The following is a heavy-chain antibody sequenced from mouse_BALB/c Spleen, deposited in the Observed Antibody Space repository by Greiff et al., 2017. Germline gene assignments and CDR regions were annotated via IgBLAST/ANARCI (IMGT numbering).Heavy chain of an antibody. CDR2: FYPGSGSI. CDR1: GYTFTEYI. D-gene: IGHD2-4*01. V-gene: IGHV1-62-2*01. CDR3: ARHEDGGDYDDVAWFAY. J-gene: IGHJ3*01. Sequence: VQLQQSGAELVKPGASVKLSCKASGYTFTEYIIHWVKQRSGQGLEWIGWFYPGSGSIKYNEKFKDKATLTADKSSSTVYMELSRLTSEDSAVYFCARHEDGGDYDDVAWFAYWGQGTLVTVSA.